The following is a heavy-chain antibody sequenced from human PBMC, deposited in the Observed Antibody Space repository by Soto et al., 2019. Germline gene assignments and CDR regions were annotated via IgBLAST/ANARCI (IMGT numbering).Heavy chain of an antibody. D-gene: IGHD2-15*01. V-gene: IGHV3-23*01. CDR1: GFTFSSYA. Sequence: GGSLRLSCAASGFTFSSYAMSWVRQAPGKGLEWVSAISGSGGSTYYADSVKGRFTISRDNSKNTLYLQMNSLRAEDTAVYYCAKVLMGCGGSCPDVGYYWGQGTLVTVSS. J-gene: IGHJ4*02. CDR2: ISGSGGST. CDR3: AKVLMGCGGSCPDVGYY.